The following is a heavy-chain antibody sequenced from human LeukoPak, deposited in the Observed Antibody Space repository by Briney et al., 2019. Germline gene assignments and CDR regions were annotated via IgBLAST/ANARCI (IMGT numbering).Heavy chain of an antibody. J-gene: IGHJ4*02. Sequence: PSETLSLTCAVYGGSFSGYYWSWIRQPPGKGLEWIGEINHSGSTNYNPSLKSRVTISVDTSKNQFSLEPSSVTAADTAMYYCARQNCGGDCYSGRYFDYWGQGTLVTVSS. CDR2: INHSGST. D-gene: IGHD2-21*01. CDR1: GGSFSGYY. CDR3: ARQNCGGDCYSGRYFDY. V-gene: IGHV4-34*01.